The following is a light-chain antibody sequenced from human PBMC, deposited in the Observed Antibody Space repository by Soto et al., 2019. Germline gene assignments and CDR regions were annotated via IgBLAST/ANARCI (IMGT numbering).Light chain of an antibody. CDR3: CAYADTFYV. J-gene: IGLJ1*01. V-gene: IGLV2-11*01. CDR1: SSDVGSYKD. Sequence: QSALTQPRSVSGSPGQSVTTSCTGTSSDVGSYKDVSWYQHHPGKVPKLMIYDVSERPSGVPDRFSGSKSGNTASLTISGLQAEDEANYYCCAYADTFYVFGTGTKVTVL. CDR2: DVS.